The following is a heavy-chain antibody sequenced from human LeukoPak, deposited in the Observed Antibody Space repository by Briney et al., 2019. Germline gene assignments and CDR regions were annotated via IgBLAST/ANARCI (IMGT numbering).Heavy chain of an antibody. D-gene: IGHD1-14*01. CDR1: GGSISSYY. V-gene: IGHV4-4*07. CDR3: ARDGGTYRNFDY. CDR2: IYTSGST. J-gene: IGHJ4*02. Sequence: PSETLSLTCTVSGGSISSYYWSWIRQPAGEGLEWIGRIYTSGSTNYNPSLTSRLTLSQDTSKNQFYLRLTSVTAADTAVYYCARDGGTYRNFDYWGQGTLVTVSS.